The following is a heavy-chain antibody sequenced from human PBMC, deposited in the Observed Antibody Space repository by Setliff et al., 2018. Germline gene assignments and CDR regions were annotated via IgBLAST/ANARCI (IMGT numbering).Heavy chain of an antibody. CDR3: AKPLGGDYYYYGMDV. J-gene: IGHJ6*02. D-gene: IGHD2-21*01. CDR1: GYTFTSYG. CDR2: IIPILGIA. Sequence: SVKVSCKASGYTFTSYGISWVRQAPGQGLEWMGGIIPILGIANYAQKFQGRVTITTDESTSTAYMELSSLRSEDTAVYYCAKPLGGDYYYYGMDVWGQGTTVTVSS. V-gene: IGHV1-69*10.